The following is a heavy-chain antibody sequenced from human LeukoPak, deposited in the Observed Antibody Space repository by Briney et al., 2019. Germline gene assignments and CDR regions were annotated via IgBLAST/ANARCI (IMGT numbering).Heavy chain of an antibody. Sequence: GGSLRLSCVASGLNFDDSAMHWVRQAPGKGLEWVSLISADGGSTFSADSVKGRFSISRENSKNSLYLQVNSLRSEDTAMYYCAKESGKFDYWGEGTLVAVSS. CDR3: AKESGKFDY. CDR2: ISADGGST. V-gene: IGHV3-43*02. J-gene: IGHJ4*02. CDR1: GLNFDDSA.